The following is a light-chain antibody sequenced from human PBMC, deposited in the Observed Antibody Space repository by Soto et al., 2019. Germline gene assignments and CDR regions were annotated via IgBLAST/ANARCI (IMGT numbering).Light chain of an antibody. Sequence: QSALTQPPSASGTPGQGATISGSGSISNIGSKTVKWYQQLPGTAPKLLIYKDNKRPAGVPDRFSGSKSGTSASLAISGLRSDDEAGYFCAAWDDSLSGPVFGGGTKVTVL. CDR2: KDN. V-gene: IGLV1-44*01. CDR3: AAWDDSLSGPV. J-gene: IGLJ3*02. CDR1: ISNIGSKT.